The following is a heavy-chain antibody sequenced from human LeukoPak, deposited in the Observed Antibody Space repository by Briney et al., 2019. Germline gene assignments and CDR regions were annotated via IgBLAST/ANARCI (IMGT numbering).Heavy chain of an antibody. Sequence: PSETLSLTSAVYGGSFSGYYWSWIRQPPGKGLEWIGEINHSGSTNYNPSLKSRVTISVDTSKNQFSLKLSSVTAADTAVYYCARGRAGRYCSSTSCRNWFDPWGQGTLVTASS. CDR1: GGSFSGYY. V-gene: IGHV4-34*01. J-gene: IGHJ5*02. D-gene: IGHD2-2*01. CDR3: ARGRAGRYCSSTSCRNWFDP. CDR2: INHSGST.